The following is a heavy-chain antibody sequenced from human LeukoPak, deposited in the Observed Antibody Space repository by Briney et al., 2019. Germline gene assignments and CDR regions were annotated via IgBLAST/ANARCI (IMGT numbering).Heavy chain of an antibody. CDR3: ARVPRSSGRSFDY. CDR2: INSDGSST. CDR1: GFTFSSYW. D-gene: IGHD6-19*01. Sequence: GGSLKLSCAASGFTFSSYWMHWVRQAPGKGLVWVSRINSDGSSTSYADSVKGRFTISRDNAKNTLYLQMNSLRAEDTAVYYCARVPRSSGRSFDYWGQGTLVTVSS. J-gene: IGHJ4*02. V-gene: IGHV3-74*01.